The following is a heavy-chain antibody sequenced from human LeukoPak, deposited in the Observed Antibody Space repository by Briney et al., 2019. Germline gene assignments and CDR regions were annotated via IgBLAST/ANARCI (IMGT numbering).Heavy chain of an antibody. D-gene: IGHD4-17*01. Sequence: ASVKVSCRASGYTFTGYYMHWVRQAPGQGLEWMGWINPNSGGTNYAQKFQGRVTMTRDTSISTAYMELSRLRSDDTAVYYCARYGDYEVAIDYWGQGTLVTVSS. CDR2: INPNSGGT. V-gene: IGHV1-2*02. J-gene: IGHJ4*02. CDR1: GYTFTGYY. CDR3: ARYGDYEVAIDY.